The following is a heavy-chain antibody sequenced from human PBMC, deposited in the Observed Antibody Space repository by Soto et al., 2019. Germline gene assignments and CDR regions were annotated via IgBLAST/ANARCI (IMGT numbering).Heavy chain of an antibody. V-gene: IGHV1-2*04. D-gene: IGHD1-1*01. CDR3: ARVESGYYYGMDV. Sequence: EASVKVSCKASGYTFTGYYMHWVRQAPGQGLEWMGWINPNSGGTNYAQKFQGWVTMTRDTSISTAYMELSRLRSDDTAVYYCARVESGYYYGMDVWGQGTTVTVSS. J-gene: IGHJ6*02. CDR1: GYTFTGYY. CDR2: INPNSGGT.